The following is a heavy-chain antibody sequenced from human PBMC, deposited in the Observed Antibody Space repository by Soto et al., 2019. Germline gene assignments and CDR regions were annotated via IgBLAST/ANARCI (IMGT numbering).Heavy chain of an antibody. Sequence: GGSLRLSCAASGFTFSSYAMSWVRQAPGKGLEWVSAISGSGGSTYYADSVKGRFTISRDNSKNTLYLQMNSLRAEDTAVYYCAENTVTTWEGYYYYMDVWGKGTTVTVSS. CDR2: ISGSGGST. CDR1: GFTFSSYA. J-gene: IGHJ6*03. V-gene: IGHV3-23*01. CDR3: AENTVTTWEGYYYYMDV. D-gene: IGHD4-17*01.